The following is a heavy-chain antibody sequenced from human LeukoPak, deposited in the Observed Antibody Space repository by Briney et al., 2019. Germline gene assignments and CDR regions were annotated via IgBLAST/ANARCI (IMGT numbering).Heavy chain of an antibody. CDR1: GFTFDSYA. D-gene: IGHD1-1*01. CDR2: ISGSGGST. J-gene: IGHJ4*02. Sequence: GGSLRLSCAASGFTFDSYAMSWVRQAPGKGLEWVSVISGSGGSTYYADSVKGRFIISRDNSKNTVYLQMKGLRAEDTAVYYCAKDEDATNWGQGTLVTVSS. V-gene: IGHV3-23*01. CDR3: AKDEDATN.